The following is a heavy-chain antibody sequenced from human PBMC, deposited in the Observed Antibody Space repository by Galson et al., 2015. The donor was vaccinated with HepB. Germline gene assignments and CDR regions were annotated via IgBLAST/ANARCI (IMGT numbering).Heavy chain of an antibody. CDR3: AKDYDGGWWNIRFGG. V-gene: IGHV3-23*01. CDR2: ISVSGGNT. D-gene: IGHD6-19*01. CDR1: GFTFSNYA. J-gene: IGHJ4*02. Sequence: SLRLSCAASGFTFSNYAMSWVRQAPGKGLEWVSSISVSGGNTYYADSVKGRFSISRDNSESTLYLQMNSLRAEDTAVYYCAKDYDGGWWNIRFGGWGQGTLVTVSS.